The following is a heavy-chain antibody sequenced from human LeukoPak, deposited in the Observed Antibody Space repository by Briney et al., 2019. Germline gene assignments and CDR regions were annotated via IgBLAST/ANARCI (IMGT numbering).Heavy chain of an antibody. Sequence: GGSLRLSCAVSGFTSSSYWMSWVRQAPGKGLEWVANIKQDGSEKYYVDSVKGRFTISRDNAKNSLYLQMNSPRAEDTAVYYCARAPYCIGGSCRSDYWGQGTLVTVSS. CDR2: IKQDGSEK. CDR3: ARAPYCIGGSCRSDY. D-gene: IGHD2-15*01. CDR1: GFTSSSYW. J-gene: IGHJ4*02. V-gene: IGHV3-7*03.